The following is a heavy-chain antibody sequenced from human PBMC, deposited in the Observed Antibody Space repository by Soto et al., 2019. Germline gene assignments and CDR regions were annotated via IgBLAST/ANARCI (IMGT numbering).Heavy chain of an antibody. CDR1: GGSISSSSYY. D-gene: IGHD3-22*01. V-gene: IGHV4-39*01. Sequence: PSETLSLTCTVSGGSISSSSYYWGWIRQPPGKGLEWIGSIYYSGSTYYNPSLKSRVTISVDTSKNQFSLKLSSVTAADTAVYYCARREYYYDSSGYYADAFDIWGQGTMVT. CDR3: ARREYYYDSSGYYADAFDI. CDR2: IYYSGST. J-gene: IGHJ3*02.